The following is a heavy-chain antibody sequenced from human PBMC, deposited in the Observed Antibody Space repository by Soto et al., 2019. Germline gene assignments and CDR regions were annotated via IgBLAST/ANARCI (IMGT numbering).Heavy chain of an antibody. CDR2: IYYSGST. CDR3: ARPPAASLDAFEI. J-gene: IGHJ3*02. Sequence: SETLSLTCTVSGGSISISSYYWGWIRQPPGKGLEWIGSIYYSGSTYYNPSLKSRVTISVDTSKNQFSLNLNSVTAADTAVYYCARPPAASLDAFEIWGQGTMVTVSS. V-gene: IGHV4-39*01. CDR1: GGSISISSYY.